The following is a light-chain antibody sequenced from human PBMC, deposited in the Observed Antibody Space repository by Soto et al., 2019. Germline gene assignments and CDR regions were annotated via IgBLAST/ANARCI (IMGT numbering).Light chain of an antibody. CDR3: AAWDDSLNGYV. CDR2: YND. J-gene: IGLJ1*01. Sequence: SVLTQSPSVSEAPRQRVTISCFGSSSNIGNNAVNWYQQLPGKAPKLLMYYNDLLPSGVSDRFSGSKSGTSASLAISGLQSEDEAEYYCAAWDDSLNGYVFGTATKLTVL. V-gene: IGLV1-36*01. CDR1: SSNIGNNA.